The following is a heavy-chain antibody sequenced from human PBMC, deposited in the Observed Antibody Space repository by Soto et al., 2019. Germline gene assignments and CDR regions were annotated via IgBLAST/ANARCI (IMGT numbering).Heavy chain of an antibody. CDR2: IYYSGNT. D-gene: IGHD6-13*01. J-gene: IGHJ5*02. Sequence: QVQLQESGPGLVKPSQTLSLTCTVSGGSISSDDFYWSWIRQHPGKGLEWIGYIYYSGNTYYNPSLKSRLTILVDTSKNQFSLKLISVTAADTAVYYCARLSGSGQSWFDPWGQGTLVTVSS. V-gene: IGHV4-31*03. CDR1: GGSISSDDFY. CDR3: ARLSGSGQSWFDP.